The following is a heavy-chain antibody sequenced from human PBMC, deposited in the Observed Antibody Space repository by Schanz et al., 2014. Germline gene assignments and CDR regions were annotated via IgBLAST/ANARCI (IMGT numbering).Heavy chain of an antibody. CDR3: AKGADWPVTRFDP. CDR2: VSRSTPDI. D-gene: IGHD3-9*01. J-gene: IGHJ5*02. CDR1: GFSFSSYA. Sequence: EVQLLESGGGLVQPGGSLRLSCTASGFSFSSYAINWVRQAPGKGLEWVSYVSRSTPDIYYADSVKGRFTMSRDNAKNSFFLQMNSLGAEDTAVYCCAKGADWPVTRFDPWGQGTLVTVSS. V-gene: IGHV3-48*01.